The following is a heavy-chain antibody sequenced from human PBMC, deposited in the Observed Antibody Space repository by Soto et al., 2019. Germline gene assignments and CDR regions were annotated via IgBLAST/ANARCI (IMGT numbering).Heavy chain of an antibody. CDR3: ARSSGGNFGIIIEGSNWFDP. CDR1: GDTFTSYY. V-gene: IGHV1-46*01. D-gene: IGHD3-3*01. J-gene: IGHJ5*02. Sequence: ASVKVSCKAPGDTFTSYYLNWVRQAPGQGLEWMGVINPHGGSTKYAQKFQGRITMTRDTSRSTVYMELSSLRADDTAIYYCARSSGGNFGIIIEGSNWFDPWGQGTLVTVSS. CDR2: INPHGGST.